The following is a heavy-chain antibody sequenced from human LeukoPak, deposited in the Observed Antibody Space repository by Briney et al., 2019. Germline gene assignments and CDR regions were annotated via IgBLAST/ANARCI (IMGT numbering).Heavy chain of an antibody. V-gene: IGHV2-5*02. CDR2: IYWDDDK. Sequence: SGPTLVNPTQTLTLTCTFSGFSLRTSGVGVGWIRQPPGKALEWLALIYWDDDKRYSPSLKSRLTITKDTSKHQVVLTMTNMDPVDTATYFCAHRRVDYGDPNFDYWGQGTLVTVSS. J-gene: IGHJ4*02. CDR1: GFSLRTSGVG. CDR3: AHRRVDYGDPNFDY. D-gene: IGHD4-17*01.